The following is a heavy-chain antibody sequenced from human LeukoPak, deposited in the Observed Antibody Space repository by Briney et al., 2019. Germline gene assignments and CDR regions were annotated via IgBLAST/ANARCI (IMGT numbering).Heavy chain of an antibody. CDR3: ARDLLQFDY. CDR1: GFTFTNYA. CDR2: ISGSGGTT. D-gene: IGHD3-22*01. J-gene: IGHJ4*02. Sequence: GGSLRLSCAASGFTFTNYAMSWVRQAPGKGLEWVSSISGSGGTTYYADFLKGRFTISRDNAKNSLYLQMNSLRAEDTAVYYCARDLLQFDYWGQGTLVTVSS. V-gene: IGHV3-23*01.